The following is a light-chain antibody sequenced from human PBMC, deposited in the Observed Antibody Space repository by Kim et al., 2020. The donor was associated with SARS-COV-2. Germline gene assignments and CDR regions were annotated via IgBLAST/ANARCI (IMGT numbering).Light chain of an antibody. CDR3: QQYGSSPET. CDR1: QSVSNNY. Sequence: APGETATLSCRASQSVSNNYLAWYQQKPGQAPRLLIYGASSRATGIPDRFSGSGSGTDFTLTISRLEPEDFAVYHCQQYGSSPETFGQGTKVEIK. J-gene: IGKJ1*01. CDR2: GAS. V-gene: IGKV3-20*01.